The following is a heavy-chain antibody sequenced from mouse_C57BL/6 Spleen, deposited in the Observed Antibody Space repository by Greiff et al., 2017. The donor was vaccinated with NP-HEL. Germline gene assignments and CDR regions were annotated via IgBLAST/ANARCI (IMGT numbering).Heavy chain of an antibody. CDR2: IHPNSGST. V-gene: IGHV1-64*01. D-gene: IGHD2-3*01. CDR3: ARYSFSMMVTTDAWFAY. CDR1: GYTFTSYW. Sequence: QVQLQQPGAELVKPGASVKLSCKASGYTFTSYWMHWVKQRPGQGLEWIGMIHPNSGSTNYNEKFKSKATLTVDKSSSTAYMQLSSLTSEDSAVYYCARYSFSMMVTTDAWFAYWGQGTLVTVSA. J-gene: IGHJ3*01.